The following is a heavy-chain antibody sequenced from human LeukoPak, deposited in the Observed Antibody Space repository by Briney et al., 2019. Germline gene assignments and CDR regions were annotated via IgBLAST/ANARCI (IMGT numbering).Heavy chain of an antibody. CDR1: GGSISSGSYY. J-gene: IGHJ4*02. Sequence: PSEALSLTCTVSGGSISSGSYYWSWIRQPAGKGLEWIGRIYTSGSTNYNPSLKSRVTISVDTSKNQFSLKLSSVTAADTAVYYCARGWRSPYYFDYWGQGTLVTVSS. CDR3: ARGWRSPYYFDY. CDR2: IYTSGST. D-gene: IGHD3-16*01. V-gene: IGHV4-61*02.